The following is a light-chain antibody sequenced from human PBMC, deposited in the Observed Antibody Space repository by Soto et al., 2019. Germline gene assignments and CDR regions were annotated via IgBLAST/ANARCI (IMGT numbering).Light chain of an antibody. CDR2: DNN. CDR3: GNWDSSLSAVV. J-gene: IGLJ2*01. CDR1: SSNIGNNY. V-gene: IGLV1-51*01. Sequence: QSVLTQPPSVSAAPGQKVTISCSGSSSNIGNNYVSWYQQLPGTAPKLLIYDNNKRPSGIPDRFSGSKSGTSATLGITGLQTVDEADYYCGNWDSSLSAVVFGGGTKLTVL.